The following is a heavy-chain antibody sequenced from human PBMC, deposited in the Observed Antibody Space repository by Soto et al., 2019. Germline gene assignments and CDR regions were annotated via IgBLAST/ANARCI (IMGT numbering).Heavy chain of an antibody. V-gene: IGHV4-4*07. D-gene: IGHD2-2*01. Sequence: SETQCVTWTVSGGSISSSYWSCIRQPAGKGLEWIGRIYASGSTNYSPSLKSRVTMSVDTSKHPFSLKLRSVTAADPAVYYCARACSSTSCYDVFDYWGQGTLVTVSS. CDR1: GGSISSSY. CDR2: IYASGST. J-gene: IGHJ4*02. CDR3: ARACSSTSCYDVFDY.